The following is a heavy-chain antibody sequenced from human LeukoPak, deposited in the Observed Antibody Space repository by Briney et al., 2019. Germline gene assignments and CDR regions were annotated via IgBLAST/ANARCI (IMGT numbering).Heavy chain of an antibody. CDR2: ISGSGGST. CDR3: AKNYYYDSSGPPGDYMDV. V-gene: IGHV3-23*01. CDR1: GFTFSSYG. Sequence: GGSLRLSCAASGFTFSSYGMSWVRQAPGKGLEWVSAISGSGGSTYYADSVKGRFTISRDNSKNTVYLQMNSLRAEDTAVYYCAKNYYYDSSGPPGDYMDVWGKGTTVTISS. D-gene: IGHD3-22*01. J-gene: IGHJ6*03.